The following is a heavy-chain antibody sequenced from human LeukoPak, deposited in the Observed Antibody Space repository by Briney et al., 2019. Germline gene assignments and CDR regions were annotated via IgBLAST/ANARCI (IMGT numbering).Heavy chain of an antibody. CDR3: ARDPYSSSWYSVYYYYYMDV. D-gene: IGHD6-13*01. J-gene: IGHJ6*03. V-gene: IGHV1-2*02. CDR2: INPNSGGT. Sequence: GASVKVSCKASGYTLTGYYMHWVRQAPGQGLEWMGWINPNSGGTNYARKFQGRVTMTRDTSISTAYMELSRLRSDDTAVYYCARDPYSSSWYSVYYYYYMDVWGKGTTVTVSS. CDR1: GYTLTGYY.